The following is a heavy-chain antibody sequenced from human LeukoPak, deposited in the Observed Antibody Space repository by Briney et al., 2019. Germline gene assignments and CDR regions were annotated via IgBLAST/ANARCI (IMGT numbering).Heavy chain of an antibody. CDR3: ARDSPEYGSNYYYYYGMDV. D-gene: IGHD3-10*01. CDR2: IWYDGSNK. J-gene: IGHJ6*02. CDR1: GFTFSSYG. Sequence: GRSLRLSCAASGFTFSSYGMHWVRQAPGKGLEWVAVIWYDGSNKYYAGSVKGRFTISRDNSKNTLYLQMNSLRAEDTAVYYCARDSPEYGSNYYYYYGMDVWGQGTTVTVSS. V-gene: IGHV3-33*01.